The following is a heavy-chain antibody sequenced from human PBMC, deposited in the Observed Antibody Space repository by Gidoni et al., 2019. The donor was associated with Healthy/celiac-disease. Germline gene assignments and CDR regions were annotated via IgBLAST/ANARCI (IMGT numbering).Heavy chain of an antibody. CDR1: GYTIPSYA. D-gene: IGHD6-13*01. CDR3: ARGRVIAAAGIPFDY. V-gene: IGHV1-3*01. Sequence: QVQLVQSGAEVQKPGASVKYYCKASGYTIPSYALKWVRQATGQRLDWKGWINAGNGNTKYSQKCQGRVTITRDTSASTAYMELSSLRSEDTAVYYCARGRVIAAAGIPFDYWGQVTLVTVSS. CDR2: INAGNGNT. J-gene: IGHJ4*02.